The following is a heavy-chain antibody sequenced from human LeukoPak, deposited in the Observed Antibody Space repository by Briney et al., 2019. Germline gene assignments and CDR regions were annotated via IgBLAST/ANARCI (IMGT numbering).Heavy chain of an antibody. D-gene: IGHD3-10*01. CDR1: GGSFSGDY. J-gene: IGHJ4*02. CDR3: ARDVWFGELRYYFDY. Sequence: PSETLSLTCAVYGGSFSGDYWSWIRQPPGKGREWIGEINHSGSTNYNPSLKSRVTISVDTSKNQFSLKLSSVTAADTAVYYCARDVWFGELRYYFDYWGQGTLVTVSS. V-gene: IGHV4-34*01. CDR2: INHSGST.